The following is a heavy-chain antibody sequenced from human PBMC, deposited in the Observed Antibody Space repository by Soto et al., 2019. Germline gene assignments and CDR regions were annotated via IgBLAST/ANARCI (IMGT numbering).Heavy chain of an antibody. CDR2: INHSGST. V-gene: IGHV4-34*01. CDR1: GGSFSGYY. Sequence: LSLTCAVYGGSFSGYYWSWIRQPPGKGLEWIGEINHSGSTNYNPSLKSRVTISVDTSKNQFSLKLSSVTAADTAVYYCARGMNYYGSGSSPYYFDYWGQGTRVTVSS. CDR3: ARGMNYYGSGSSPYYFDY. J-gene: IGHJ4*02. D-gene: IGHD3-10*01.